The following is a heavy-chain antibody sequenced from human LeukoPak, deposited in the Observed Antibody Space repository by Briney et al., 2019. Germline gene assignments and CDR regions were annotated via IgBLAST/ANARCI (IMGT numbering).Heavy chain of an antibody. Sequence: GGSLRLSCAASGFTFSTYWMSWFRQAPGKGGEWVANIKQDGSEEYYVDSVKGRFTISRDNAKNSLYLQMNSLRAEDTAVYYCAWGRWLSLSYYFDYWGQGTLVTVSS. CDR3: AWGRWLSLSYYFDY. CDR1: GFTFSTYW. D-gene: IGHD3-22*01. J-gene: IGHJ4*02. CDR2: IKQDGSEE. V-gene: IGHV3-7*04.